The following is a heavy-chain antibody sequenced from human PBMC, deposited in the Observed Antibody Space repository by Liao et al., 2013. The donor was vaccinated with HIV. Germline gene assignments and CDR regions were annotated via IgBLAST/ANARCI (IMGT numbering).Heavy chain of an antibody. CDR1: GGSISTYY. V-gene: IGHV4-59*01. CDR2: VYYSGST. Sequence: QVHLQESGPGLLKPSETLSLTCTVSGGSISTYYWSWIRQPPGKGLEWIGHVYYSGSTNYNPSLKSRVTISVDTSNNQFFLNLTSVTAADTAVYFCARAPYYYDGLDQWGQGTLVTVSS. J-gene: IGHJ4*02. CDR3: ARAPYYYDGLDQ. D-gene: IGHD3-22*01.